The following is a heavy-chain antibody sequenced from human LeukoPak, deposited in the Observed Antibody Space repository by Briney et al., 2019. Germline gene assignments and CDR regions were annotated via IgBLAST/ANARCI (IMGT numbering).Heavy chain of an antibody. D-gene: IGHD4-23*01. V-gene: IGHV4-31*03. J-gene: IGHJ6*02. Sequence: SQTLSLTCTVSGGSISSGGYYWSWIRQHPGKGLEWIGYIYYSGSTYYNPSLKSRVTISVDTSKNQFSLKLSSVTAADTAVYYCARDTVVMSTPYYYYYGMDVWGQGTTVTVSS. CDR3: ARDTVVMSTPYYYYYGMDV. CDR2: IYYSGST. CDR1: GGSISSGGYY.